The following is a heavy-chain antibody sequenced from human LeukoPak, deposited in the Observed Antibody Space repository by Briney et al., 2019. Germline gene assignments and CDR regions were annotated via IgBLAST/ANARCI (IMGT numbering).Heavy chain of an antibody. CDR2: ISSSSSSYI. V-gene: IGHV3-21*01. D-gene: IGHD7-27*01. J-gene: IGHJ4*02. CDR3: AGPVWGYARSYY. CDR1: GFTFSSYG. Sequence: GRSLRLSCAASGFTFSSYGMHWVRQAPGKGLEWVSSISSSSSSYIYYADSVKGRFTISRDNAKNSLYLQMNSLRAEDTAVYYCAGPVWGYARSYYWGQGTLVTVSS.